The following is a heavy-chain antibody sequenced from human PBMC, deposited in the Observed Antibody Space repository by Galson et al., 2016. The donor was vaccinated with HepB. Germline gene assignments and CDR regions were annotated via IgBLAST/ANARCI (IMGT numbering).Heavy chain of an antibody. Sequence: SLRLSCAASGFTFNSNWMHWVRQAPGKGLVWVSRINYGGTNTDYADSVKGRFAISRDNAKNTLYLQMTNLRAEDTAVYYCARGNGRPGERGDYWGQGTLVTVSS. CDR2: INYGGTNT. CDR1: GFTFNSNW. CDR3: ARGNGRPGERGDY. J-gene: IGHJ4*02. D-gene: IGHD1-1*01. V-gene: IGHV3-74*01.